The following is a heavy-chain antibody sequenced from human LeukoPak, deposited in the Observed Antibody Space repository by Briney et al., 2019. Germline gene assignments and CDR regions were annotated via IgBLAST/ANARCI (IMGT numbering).Heavy chain of an antibody. CDR3: AVGELNYYYGMDV. CDR2: INHSGST. CDR1: GGSFSGYY. V-gene: IGHV4-34*01. J-gene: IGHJ6*02. Sequence: PSETLSLTCAVYGGSFSGYYWRWIRQPPGEGLEWIGVINHSGSTNYNPSLKSRVTISVDTSKNQFSLKLSSVTAADTAVYYCAVGELNYYYGMDVWGQGTTVTVSS. D-gene: IGHD3-10*01.